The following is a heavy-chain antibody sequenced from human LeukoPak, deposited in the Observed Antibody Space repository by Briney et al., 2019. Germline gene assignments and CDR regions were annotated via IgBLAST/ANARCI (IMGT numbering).Heavy chain of an antibody. V-gene: IGHV4-59*11. Sequence: SETLSLTCTVSCGCISNHYSSWIRQPPGKGLEWIGYIYYSGSTNYNPSLKSRVTISVDTSKSQFSLKLSSVTAADTAVYYCAREINCSRGAFDIWGQGTMVTVSS. D-gene: IGHD2-21*02. CDR1: CGCISNHY. CDR3: AREINCSRGAFDI. J-gene: IGHJ3*02. CDR2: IYYSGST.